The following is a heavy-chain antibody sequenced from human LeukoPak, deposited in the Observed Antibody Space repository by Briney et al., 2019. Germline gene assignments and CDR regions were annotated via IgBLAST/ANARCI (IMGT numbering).Heavy chain of an antibody. CDR3: ARAAEMATIRVRGSDWFDP. CDR2: INPNSGGT. V-gene: IGHV1-2*02. D-gene: IGHD5-24*01. J-gene: IGHJ5*02. Sequence: ASVKVSCRASGYTFTGYYMHWVRQAPGQGLEWMGWINPNSGGTNYAQKFQGRVTMTRDTSISIAYMELSRLRSDDTAVYYCARAAEMATIRVRGSDWFDPWGQGTLVTVSS. CDR1: GYTFTGYY.